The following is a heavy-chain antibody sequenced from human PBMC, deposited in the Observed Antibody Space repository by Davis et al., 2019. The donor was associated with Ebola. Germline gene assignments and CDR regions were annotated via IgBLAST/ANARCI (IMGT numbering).Heavy chain of an antibody. D-gene: IGHD3-3*01. CDR2: ISAYNGNT. J-gene: IGHJ5*02. V-gene: IGHV1-18*01. CDR3: ARDRASNYDFWSGYSSDDWFDP. Sequence: ASVKVSCKASGYTFTSYGISWVRQAPGQGLEWMGWISAYNGNTNYAQKLQGRVTMTTDTSTSTAYMELRSLRSDDTAVYYCARDRASNYDFWSGYSSDDWFDPWGQGTLVTVSS. CDR1: GYTFTSYG.